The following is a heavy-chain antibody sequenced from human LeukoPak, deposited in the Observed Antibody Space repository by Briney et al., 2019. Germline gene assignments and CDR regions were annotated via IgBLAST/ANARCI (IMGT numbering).Heavy chain of an antibody. CDR1: GFTFSNYW. J-gene: IGHJ4*02. Sequence: GGPLRLSCAASGFTFSNYWMPWVGQAPGKGLVWVSRINSDGRSTNYADSVKGRFTISRDNAKNTLYLQMNSLRAEDTAVYYCARGADSGCSSDNWGQGTLVSVSS. V-gene: IGHV3-74*01. D-gene: IGHD2-15*01. CDR3: ARGADSGCSSDN. CDR2: INSDGRST.